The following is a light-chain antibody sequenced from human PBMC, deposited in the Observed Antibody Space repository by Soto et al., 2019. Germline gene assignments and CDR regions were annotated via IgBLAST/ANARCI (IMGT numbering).Light chain of an antibody. J-gene: IGKJ1*01. Sequence: DIQMTQSPSTLSASVGDRVTITCRASQTISTWLAWYQQKPGKAPKLLIYDASILEGWVPSRFSGSGSGTQFTLTISSLQPDDFATYYCQQYNSFWTFGQGTKVEIK. V-gene: IGKV1-5*01. CDR1: QTISTW. CDR2: DAS. CDR3: QQYNSFWT.